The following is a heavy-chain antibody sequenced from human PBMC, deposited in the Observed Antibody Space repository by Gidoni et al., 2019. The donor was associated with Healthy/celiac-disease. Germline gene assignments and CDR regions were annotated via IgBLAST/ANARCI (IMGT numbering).Heavy chain of an antibody. CDR3: ARVGYSYGLYYFDY. D-gene: IGHD5-18*01. CDR2: INHSGST. Sequence: QVQLQQWGAGLLKPSETLSLTPAVYGGSFSGYYWSWIRQPPGKGLEWSGEINHSGSTNYNPSLKSRVTISVDTSKHQFSLKLSSVTAADTAVYYCARVGYSYGLYYFDYWGQGTLVTVSS. CDR1: GGSFSGYY. J-gene: IGHJ4*02. V-gene: IGHV4-34*01.